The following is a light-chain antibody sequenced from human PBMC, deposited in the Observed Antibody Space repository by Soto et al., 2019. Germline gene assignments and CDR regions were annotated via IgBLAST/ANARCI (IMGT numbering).Light chain of an antibody. Sequence: DIQLTQSPSFLSASVGDRVTITCRASQGISSYLAWYQQKPGKAPKLLIYAASTVQIGVPSRFRGSGSGTAFTLTSSSLQPEDFATYSGQQLNSYPRYTFGQGTKLEIK. CDR3: QQLNSYPRYT. V-gene: IGKV1-9*01. CDR2: AAS. CDR1: QGISSY. J-gene: IGKJ2*01.